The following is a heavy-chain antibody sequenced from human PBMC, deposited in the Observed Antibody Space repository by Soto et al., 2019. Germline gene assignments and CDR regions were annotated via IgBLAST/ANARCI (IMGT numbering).Heavy chain of an antibody. D-gene: IGHD6-19*01. CDR1: GYSFTSYW. Sequence: GESLKISCKGSGYSFTSYWIGWVRQMPGKGLEWMGIIYPGDSDTRYSQSFQGQVTISRDNSKNTLYLQMNSLRSEDTAVYYCARGPPRSSGGDDAFDIWGQGTMVTVSS. CDR2: IYPGDSDT. J-gene: IGHJ3*02. CDR3: ARGPPRSSGGDDAFDI. V-gene: IGHV5-51*01.